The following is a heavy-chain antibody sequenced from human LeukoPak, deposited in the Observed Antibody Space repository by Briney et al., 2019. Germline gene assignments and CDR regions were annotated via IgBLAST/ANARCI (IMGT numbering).Heavy chain of an antibody. D-gene: IGHD2-8*02. J-gene: IGHJ4*02. V-gene: IGHV1-69*13. CDR3: ARGITGNYFDY. CDR2: ITPIFGEA. Sequence: SVEVSCKVSGGTFSSYPISWVRQAPGQGLEWMGEITPIFGEAQNAEKFQGRVTITADEPTSTVYMELSSLRSEDTAVYYCARGITGNYFDYWGQGTLVTVSS. CDR1: GGTFSSYP.